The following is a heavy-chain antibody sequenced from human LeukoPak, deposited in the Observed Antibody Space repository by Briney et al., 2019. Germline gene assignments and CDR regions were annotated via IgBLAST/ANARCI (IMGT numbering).Heavy chain of an antibody. V-gene: IGHV3-33*06. Sequence: GMSLRLSCAASGFSFSTYAMHWVRQAPGKGLDWVAMIWSDGSNEYYADSVKGRFTISRDNSKNTLYLQMNSLRAEDTAVYYCAKDAYYSNFLYYYYYMDVWGKGTTVTVSS. D-gene: IGHD4-11*01. CDR1: GFSFSTYA. CDR2: IWSDGSNE. J-gene: IGHJ6*03. CDR3: AKDAYYSNFLYYYYYMDV.